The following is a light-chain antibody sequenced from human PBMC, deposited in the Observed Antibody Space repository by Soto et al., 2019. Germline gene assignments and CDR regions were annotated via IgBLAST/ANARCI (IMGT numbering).Light chain of an antibody. CDR1: SSDVGGYNY. J-gene: IGLJ1*01. CDR3: CSYAGSYTYYV. V-gene: IGLV2-11*01. CDR2: DVS. Sequence: QSALTQSRSVSGSPGQSVTISCTGTSSDVGGYNYVSWYQQHPGKAPKLMIHDVSKRPSGVPDRFSGSKSGNTASLTISGLQAEDDADYYCCSYAGSYTYYVFGTGTKLTVL.